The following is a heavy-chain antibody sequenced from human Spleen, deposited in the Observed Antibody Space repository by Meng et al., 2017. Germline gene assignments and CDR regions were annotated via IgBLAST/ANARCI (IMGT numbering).Heavy chain of an antibody. CDR3: ARVGYGSGSYYSFYYYYYGMDV. Sequence: ASVKVSCKPSGYNFPDYYIHWVRRAPGQGLEWMGRINPKSGDTHYAQKFQARVTMTGDTSISTAYMELSGLRSDDTAMYYCARVGYGSGSYYSFYYYYYGMDVWGQGTTVTVSS. CDR1: GYNFPDYY. CDR2: INPKSGDT. D-gene: IGHD3-10*01. V-gene: IGHV1-2*06. J-gene: IGHJ6*02.